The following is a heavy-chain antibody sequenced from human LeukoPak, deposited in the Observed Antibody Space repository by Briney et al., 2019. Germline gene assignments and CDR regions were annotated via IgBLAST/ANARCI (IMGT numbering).Heavy chain of an antibody. CDR3: AKRLGYYDSSEGYFDY. Sequence: PGGSLRLSCAASGFSFSTYGMNWVRQAPGKGLEWVSSISSSSSYRYYADSVKGRFTISRDNAKNSLYLQMNSLRAEDTAVYYCAKRLGYYDSSEGYFDYWGQGTLVPVSS. V-gene: IGHV3-21*01. CDR2: ISSSSSYR. J-gene: IGHJ4*02. CDR1: GFSFSTYG. D-gene: IGHD3-22*01.